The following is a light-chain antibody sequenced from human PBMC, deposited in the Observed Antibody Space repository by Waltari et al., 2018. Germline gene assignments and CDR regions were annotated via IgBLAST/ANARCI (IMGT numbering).Light chain of an antibody. CDR2: GAS. Sequence: DIVLTQSPGTLSLSPGERATLSCKTSQATDGRFLAWYQHKTGLPPRLIISGASTRATGIPDRFSGGGSGTEFTLTISRLEPEDFAVYFCQHYGGSRVYTFGQGTTLDIK. CDR1: QATDGRF. V-gene: IGKV3-20*01. CDR3: QHYGGSRVYT. J-gene: IGKJ2*01.